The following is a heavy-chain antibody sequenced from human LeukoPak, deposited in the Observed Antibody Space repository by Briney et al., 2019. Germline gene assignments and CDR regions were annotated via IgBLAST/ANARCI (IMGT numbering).Heavy chain of an antibody. CDR2: INSDGSST. Sequence: GGSLRLSCAASGFTFSSYWMHWVRHAPGKGLVWVSRINSDGSSTSYADSVKGRFTISRDNAKNTLYLQMNSLRAEDTAVYYCARIKYYYYYGMDVWGQGTTVTVSS. J-gene: IGHJ6*02. CDR3: ARIKYYYYYGMDV. V-gene: IGHV3-74*01. CDR1: GFTFSSYW.